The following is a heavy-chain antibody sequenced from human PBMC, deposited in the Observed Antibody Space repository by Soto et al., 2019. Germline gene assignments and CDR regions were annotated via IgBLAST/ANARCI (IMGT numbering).Heavy chain of an antibody. V-gene: IGHV1-69*01. D-gene: IGHD6-19*01. CDR1: GGTFSSYA. Sequence: QVQLVQSGAEVKKPGSSVKVSCKASGGTFSSYAISWVRQAPGQGLEWMGGIIPIFGTANYAQKFQGRVTITADESTSTAYMELSSLRSEYTAVYYCARADSSGWYPYYYYYGMDVWGQGTTVTVSS. CDR2: IIPIFGTA. J-gene: IGHJ6*02. CDR3: ARADSSGWYPYYYYYGMDV.